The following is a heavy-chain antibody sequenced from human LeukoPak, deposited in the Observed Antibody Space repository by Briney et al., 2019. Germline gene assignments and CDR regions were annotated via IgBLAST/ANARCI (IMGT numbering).Heavy chain of an antibody. CDR2: ISGDGTRT. CDR1: GFTFSSYA. D-gene: IGHD3-16*01. V-gene: IGHV3-23*01. J-gene: IGHJ4*02. Sequence: GGSLRLSCAASGFTFSSYAMGWVRQAPVKGLEWVSAISGDGTRTYYADSVKGRFTISRDNSKNTLYLEMSSLRVEDTAIYYCAKWPEGAMDYFDYWGRGTLVTVSS. CDR3: AKWPEGAMDYFDY.